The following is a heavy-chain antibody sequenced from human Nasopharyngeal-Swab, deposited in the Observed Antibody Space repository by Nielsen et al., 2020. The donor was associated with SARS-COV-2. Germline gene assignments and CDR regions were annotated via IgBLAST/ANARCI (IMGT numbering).Heavy chain of an antibody. D-gene: IGHD5-18*01. V-gene: IGHV2-26*01. Sequence: PGKALEWLAHIFSNDEKSYSTSLKSRLTISKDTSKSQVVLTMTNMDPVDTATYYCARIPERGYSYGVDYWGQGILVTVSS. J-gene: IGHJ4*02. CDR2: IFSNDEK. CDR3: ARIPERGYSYGVDY.